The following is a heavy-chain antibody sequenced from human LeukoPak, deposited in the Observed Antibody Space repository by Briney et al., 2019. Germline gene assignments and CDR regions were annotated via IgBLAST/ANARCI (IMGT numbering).Heavy chain of an antibody. CDR2: INPSGGST. Sequence: ASVKVSCKASGYTFTSYYMHWVRQAPGQGLEWMGIINPSGGSTSYAQKFQGRVTMTRDTSTSTVYMELSSLRSEDTAVYYCARDLGWGSSSGYYYYMDVWSKGTTVTVSS. V-gene: IGHV1-46*01. J-gene: IGHJ6*03. D-gene: IGHD2-21*01. CDR1: GYTFTSYY. CDR3: ARDLGWGSSSGYYYYMDV.